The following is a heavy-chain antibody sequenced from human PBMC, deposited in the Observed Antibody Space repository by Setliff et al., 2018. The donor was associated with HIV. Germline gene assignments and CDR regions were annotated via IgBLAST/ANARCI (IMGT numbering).Heavy chain of an antibody. J-gene: IGHJ4*02. CDR1: GGSFSGYY. CDR2: INHSGST. CDR3: ARDAFLSAAGGTLPLDN. Sequence: PSETLSLTCAVYGGSFSGYYWSWIRQPPGKGLEWIGEINHSGSTNYNPSLKSRVTISVDTAKNQFSLKLSSVTAADTAVYYCARDAFLSAAGGTLPLDNWGQGTLVTVSS. V-gene: IGHV4-34*01. D-gene: IGHD6-13*01.